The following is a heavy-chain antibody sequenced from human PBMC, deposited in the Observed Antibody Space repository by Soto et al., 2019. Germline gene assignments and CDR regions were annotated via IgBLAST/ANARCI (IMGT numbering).Heavy chain of an antibody. J-gene: IGHJ4*02. CDR1: GFTFSIAW. CDR3: TSDLPGVMTNYGFDY. V-gene: IGHV3-15*07. CDR2: FKSRNDGGTT. Sequence: EVQLVESGGGLINPGGSLRLSCAASGFTFSIAWMNWVRQAPGQGLEWVARFKSRNDGGTTDYAAPVKGRFTILRDDSENTRCLQMDSLKIEDTAMYFCTSDLPGVMTNYGFDYWGQGILVTVSS. D-gene: IGHD4-17*01.